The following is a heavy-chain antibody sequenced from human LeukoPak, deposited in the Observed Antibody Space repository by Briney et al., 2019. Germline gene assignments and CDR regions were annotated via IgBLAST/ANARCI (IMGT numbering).Heavy chain of an antibody. CDR3: ARRAVGNSHYYSMDV. CDR1: GFTVSSNS. Sequence: GGSLRLSCTVSGFTVSSNSMSWVRQAPGKGLEWVSFIYSDNTHYSDSVKGRFTISRDNSKNTLYLQMNSLRAEDTAVYYCARRAVGNSHYYSMDVWGKGTTVTVSS. V-gene: IGHV3-53*01. D-gene: IGHD6-19*01. CDR2: IYSDNT. J-gene: IGHJ6*03.